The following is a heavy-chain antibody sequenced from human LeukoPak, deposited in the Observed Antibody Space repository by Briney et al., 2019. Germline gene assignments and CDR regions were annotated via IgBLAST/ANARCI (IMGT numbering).Heavy chain of an antibody. CDR2: INHSGST. D-gene: IGHD2-8*01. J-gene: IGHJ5*02. CDR3: ASQGYCTNGVCYL. Sequence: SETLSLTCAAYGGSFSGYYWSWIRQPPGKGQEWIGEINHSGSTNYNPSLKSRVTISVDTSKNQFSLKLSSVTAADTAVYYCASQGYCTNGVCYLWGQGTLVTVSS. CDR1: GGSFSGYY. V-gene: IGHV4-34*01.